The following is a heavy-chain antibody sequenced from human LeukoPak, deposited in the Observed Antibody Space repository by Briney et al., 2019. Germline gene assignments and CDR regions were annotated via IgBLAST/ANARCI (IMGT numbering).Heavy chain of an antibody. V-gene: IGHV3-30*03. CDR1: GFAFSSYG. CDR2: ISYDGSNK. J-gene: IGHJ4*02. Sequence: GGSLRLSCAASGFAFSSYGMHWVRQAPGKGLEWVAVISYDGSNKYYADSVKGRFTISRDNSKNTLYLQMNSLRAEDTAVYYCARRAVVVTATALDYWGQGTLVTASS. D-gene: IGHD2-21*02. CDR3: ARRAVVVTATALDY.